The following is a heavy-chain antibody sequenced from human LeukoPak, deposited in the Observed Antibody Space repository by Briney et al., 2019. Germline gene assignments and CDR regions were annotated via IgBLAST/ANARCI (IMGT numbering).Heavy chain of an antibody. D-gene: IGHD2-15*01. Sequence: PGGSLRLSCAASGFTFSNYAMSWVRQAPRKGLEWVSAISGSGGSTYYADSVKGRFTISRDNSKNTLYLQMNSLRAEDTAVYYCATRPDSFPIDYWGQGTLVTVSS. J-gene: IGHJ4*02. CDR3: ATRPDSFPIDY. CDR2: ISGSGGST. CDR1: GFTFSNYA. V-gene: IGHV3-23*01.